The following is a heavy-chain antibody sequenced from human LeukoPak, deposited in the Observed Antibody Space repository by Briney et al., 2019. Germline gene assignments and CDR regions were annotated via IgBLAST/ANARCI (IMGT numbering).Heavy chain of an antibody. CDR1: GGSFSGYY. V-gene: IGHV4-34*01. CDR2: INNSGST. J-gene: IGHJ5*02. D-gene: IGHD4-17*01. CDR3: ATKPDYGERNWFDP. Sequence: SETLSLTCAVYGGSFSGYYWSWIRQPPGKGLEWIGEINNSGSTNYNPSLKSRVTISVDTSKNQFSLKLSSVTAADTAVYYCATKPDYGERNWFDPWGQGTLVTVSS.